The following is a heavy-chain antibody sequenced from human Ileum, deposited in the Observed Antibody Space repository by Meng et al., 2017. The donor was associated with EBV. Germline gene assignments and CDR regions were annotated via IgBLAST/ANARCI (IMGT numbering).Heavy chain of an antibody. CDR1: GYTFTRYA. D-gene: IGHD2-8*01. CDR3: ATGYCTDGVCPFDP. V-gene: IGHV7-4-1*02. CDR2: IKNHTGIP. Sequence: QVQLVQSGSELKKPGASVKVSCKASGYTFTRYALNWVRQAPGQGLWWKGWIKNHTGIPRYSQGSTGRFVFFLDPSVSTAYLQINGLKAEDTAVYYCATGYCTDGVCPFDPCGQGTLCSVSS. J-gene: IGHJ5*02.